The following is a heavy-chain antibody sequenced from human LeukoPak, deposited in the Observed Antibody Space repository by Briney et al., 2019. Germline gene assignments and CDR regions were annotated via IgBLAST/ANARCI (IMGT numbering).Heavy chain of an antibody. Sequence: PGGSLRLSCAASGFTFSSYWMHWVRQAPGKGLEWVSGISGSGSNTYYADSVKGRFTISRDNSKNTLYLLMNSLRAEDTAVYYCPMGASGRGAHWGQGTLVTVSS. V-gene: IGHV3-23*01. CDR2: ISGSGSNT. CDR3: PMGASGRGAH. J-gene: IGHJ4*02. CDR1: GFTFSSYW. D-gene: IGHD3-16*01.